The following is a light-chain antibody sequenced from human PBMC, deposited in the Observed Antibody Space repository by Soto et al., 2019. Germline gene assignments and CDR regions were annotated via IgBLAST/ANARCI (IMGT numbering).Light chain of an antibody. CDR3: HHYDNAPFT. CDR2: GAS. Sequence: EIVLTQSPGTLSLSPGERATLSCRASQSLSSNYLAWYQQRPGQSPRLLVYGASSRATGIPDRFSGSGFGTDFALTITRLEPEDSAVYYCHHYDNAPFTFGPGTRVGIK. V-gene: IGKV3-20*01. CDR1: QSLSSNY. J-gene: IGKJ3*01.